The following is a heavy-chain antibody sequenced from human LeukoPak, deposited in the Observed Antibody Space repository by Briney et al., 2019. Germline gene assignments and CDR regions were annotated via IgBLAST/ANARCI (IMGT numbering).Heavy chain of an antibody. J-gene: IGHJ4*02. V-gene: IGHV3-21*04. Sequence: GGSLRLSCAASGFTFSSYRMKWVRQAPGKGLEWVSSISSSSTYTYYADSVKGRFTISRDNAKNSLYLQMNSLRAEDTALYYCAKGGGGAAGYFDYWGQGTLVTVSS. CDR3: AKGGGGAAGYFDY. D-gene: IGHD6-13*01. CDR2: ISSSSTYT. CDR1: GFTFSSYR.